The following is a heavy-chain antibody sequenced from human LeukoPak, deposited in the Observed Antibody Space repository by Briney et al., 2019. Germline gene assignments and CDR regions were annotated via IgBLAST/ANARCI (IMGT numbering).Heavy chain of an antibody. V-gene: IGHV3-74*01. CDR3: ARVGTLRGYCSSTSCYTEYFQH. CDR1: GFTFSSYW. Sequence: GGSLRLSCAASGFTFSSYWMHWVRQAPGKGLVWVSRINTDGSSTSYADSVKGRFTISRDNAKNTLYLQMNSLRAEDTAVYYCARVGTLRGYCSSTSCYTEYFQHWGQAPWSPSPQ. D-gene: IGHD2-2*02. CDR2: INTDGSST. J-gene: IGHJ1*01.